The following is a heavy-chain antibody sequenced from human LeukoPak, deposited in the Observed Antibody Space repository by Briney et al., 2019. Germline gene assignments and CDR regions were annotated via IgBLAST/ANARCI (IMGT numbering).Heavy chain of an antibody. D-gene: IGHD3-22*01. CDR1: GGSISSYY. V-gene: IGHV4-59*01. CDR3: ARDARTHRAYYYGSSGYSNWFDP. Sequence: SETMSLTCTVSGGSISSYYWSWIRQPPGKGLEWIGYIYYSGSTNYSPSLKSRVTISVDTSKNQFSLKLSSVTAADTAVYYCARDARTHRAYYYGSSGYSNWFDPWGQGTLVTVSS. CDR2: IYYSGST. J-gene: IGHJ5*02.